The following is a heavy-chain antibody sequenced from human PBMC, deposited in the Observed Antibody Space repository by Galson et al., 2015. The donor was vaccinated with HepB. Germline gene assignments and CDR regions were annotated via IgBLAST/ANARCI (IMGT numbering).Heavy chain of an antibody. CDR2: ITTSSSYI. CDR1: GFTFSAHD. D-gene: IGHD2-2*01. CDR3: AKAGCSGAGCYLRYSWIDS. J-gene: IGHJ5*01. V-gene: IGHV3-21*06. Sequence: SLGLYGAASGFTFSAHDMYWARQAPGKGLEWVSSITTSSSYIYYADSMRGPFTISRHNAKNSLHLQNDSLRAEDTAVYYCAKAGCSGAGCYLRYSWIDSWGQGTLVTVSS.